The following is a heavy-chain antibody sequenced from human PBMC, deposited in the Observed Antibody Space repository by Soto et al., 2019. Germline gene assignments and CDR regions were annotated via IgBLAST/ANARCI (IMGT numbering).Heavy chain of an antibody. CDR1: GFTFSSYG. CDR2: ISYDGSNK. V-gene: IGHV3-30*18. Sequence: RGSLRLSCAASGFTFSSYGMHWVRQAPGKGLEWVAVISYDGSNKYYADSVKGRFTISRDNSKNTLYLQMNSLRAEDTAVYYCAKDHYSNYVGYYYYYMDVWGKGTTVTVSS. D-gene: IGHD4-4*01. CDR3: AKDHYSNYVGYYYYYMDV. J-gene: IGHJ6*03.